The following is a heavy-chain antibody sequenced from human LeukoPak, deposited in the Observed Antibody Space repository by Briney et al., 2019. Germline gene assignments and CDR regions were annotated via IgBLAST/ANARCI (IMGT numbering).Heavy chain of an antibody. CDR1: GFTFSNYA. D-gene: IGHD6-19*01. Sequence: PGRSLRLSCAASGFTFSNYAILWVRQAPGKGLEWVAVISYDGSSKNFADSVKGRFTISRDNSKNTLYLQMNSLRVEDTAVYYCARPSRPKTNGWYYFFGMDVWGQGTTVTVSS. V-gene: IGHV3-30-3*02. CDR2: ISYDGSSK. CDR3: ARPSRPKTNGWYYFFGMDV. J-gene: IGHJ6*02.